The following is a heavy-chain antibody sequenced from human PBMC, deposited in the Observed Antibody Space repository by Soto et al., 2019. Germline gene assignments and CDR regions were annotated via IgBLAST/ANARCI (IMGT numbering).Heavy chain of an antibody. Sequence: QVQLVESGGGVVQPGRSLRVSCAGSGFTFSNHGIHWVRQAPGKGLEWVAFISHDGSDRYYGDSVKGRFTISRDNSKNTLYLQMNSLRAEDTAVYHCVKDGVGAIPGEYFDHWGQGTLVTVSS. V-gene: IGHV3-30*18. J-gene: IGHJ4*02. CDR3: VKDGVGAIPGEYFDH. CDR2: ISHDGSDR. CDR1: GFTFSNHG. D-gene: IGHD1-26*01.